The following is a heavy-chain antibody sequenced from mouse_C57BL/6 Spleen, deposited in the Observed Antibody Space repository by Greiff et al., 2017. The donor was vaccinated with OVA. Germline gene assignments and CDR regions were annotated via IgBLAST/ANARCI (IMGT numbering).Heavy chain of an antibody. J-gene: IGHJ3*01. CDR3: AREGLTGIAY. CDR1: GFTFSSYA. V-gene: IGHV5-4*01. D-gene: IGHD4-1*01. Sequence: EVKLMESGGGLVKPGGSLKLSCAASGFTFSSYAMSWVRQTPEKRLEWVATISDGGSYTYYPDNVKGRFTISRDNAKNNLYLQMSHLKSEDTAMYYCAREGLTGIAYWGQGTLVTVSA. CDR2: ISDGGSYT.